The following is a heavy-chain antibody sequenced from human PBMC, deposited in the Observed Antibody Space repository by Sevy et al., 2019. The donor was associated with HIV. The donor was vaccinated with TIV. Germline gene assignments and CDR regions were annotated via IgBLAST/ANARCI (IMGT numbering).Heavy chain of an antibody. D-gene: IGHD4-17*01. CDR1: VGSISSGDSY. CDR2: IYYSGST. Sequence: SETLSLTCTVSVGSISSGDSYWSWIRQPPGKGLEWIGYIYYSGSTYYNPSLKSRVTISVDTSKNQFSLKLSSVTAADTAVYYCARSLYGDYVFDYWGQGTLVTVSS. CDR3: ARSLYGDYVFDY. V-gene: IGHV4-30-4*01. J-gene: IGHJ4*02.